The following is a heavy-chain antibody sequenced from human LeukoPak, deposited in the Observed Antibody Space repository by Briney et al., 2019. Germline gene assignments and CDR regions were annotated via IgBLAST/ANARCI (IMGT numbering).Heavy chain of an antibody. J-gene: IGHJ4*02. Sequence: GGSLRLSCAASGFTVSSNYMTWVRQAPGKGLKWVSHIYSGGSTFYADSVKGRFTISRDNSKNTLYLQMNSLRAEDTAVYFCARAVVVAATHCDYWGQGTLVTVSS. CDR1: GFTVSSNY. CDR2: IYSGGST. CDR3: ARAVVVAATHCDY. D-gene: IGHD2-15*01. V-gene: IGHV3-53*01.